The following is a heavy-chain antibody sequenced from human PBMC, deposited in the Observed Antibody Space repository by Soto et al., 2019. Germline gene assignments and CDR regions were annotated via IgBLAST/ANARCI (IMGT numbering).Heavy chain of an antibody. CDR1: GFTVSTKY. CDR3: ARDPWVGEY. CDR2: IYSGGST. D-gene: IGHD3-10*01. V-gene: IGHV3-66*01. Sequence: PGGSLRLSCAASGFTVSTKYMSWVRQAPGKGLEWVSVIYSGGSTFYADSVRGRFTISRDNSKNTVTLQMNSLRAEDTAVYYCARDPWVGEYWGQGTLVTVSS. J-gene: IGHJ4*02.